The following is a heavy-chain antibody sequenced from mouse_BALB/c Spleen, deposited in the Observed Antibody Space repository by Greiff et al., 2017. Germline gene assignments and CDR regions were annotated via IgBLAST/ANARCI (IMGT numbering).Heavy chain of an antibody. CDR3: ARVDYYGSSYNYAMDY. Sequence: VQLQQSGAELARPGASVKLSCKASGYTFTDYNMDWVKQSHGKSLEWIGDINPNNGGTIYNQKFKGKATLTVDKSSSTAYMELRSLTSEDTAVYYCARVDYYGSSYNYAMDYWGQGTSVTVSS. D-gene: IGHD1-1*01. CDR1: GYTFTDYN. V-gene: IGHV1-18*01. J-gene: IGHJ4*01. CDR2: INPNNGGT.